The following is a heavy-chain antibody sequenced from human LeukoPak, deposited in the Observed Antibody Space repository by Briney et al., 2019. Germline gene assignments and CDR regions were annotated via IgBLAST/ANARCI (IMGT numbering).Heavy chain of an antibody. V-gene: IGHV3-23*01. J-gene: IGHJ6*02. Sequence: GGSLRLSCVASGLTFSSYAMSWVRQAPGKGLEWVSTISGSGGSTYYADSVKGRFTISRDNSKNTLYLQMDSLRAEDTAVYHCAKRPLFDYYYGMDVWGQGTTVTVSS. CDR1: GLTFSSYA. CDR2: ISGSGGST. D-gene: IGHD3-10*02. CDR3: AKRPLFDYYYGMDV.